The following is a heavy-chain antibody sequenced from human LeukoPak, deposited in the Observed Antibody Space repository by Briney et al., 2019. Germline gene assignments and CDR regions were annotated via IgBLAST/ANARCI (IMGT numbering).Heavy chain of an antibody. CDR2: IYTSGST. D-gene: IGHD6-13*01. J-gene: IGHJ4*02. CDR1: GGSISSYY. V-gene: IGHV4-4*09. Sequence: SETLSLTCTVSGGSISSYYWSWIRQPPGKGLEWIGYIYTSGSTNYNPSLKSRVTISVDTSKNQFSLKLSSVTAADTAVYYCARSIAAAGNLDYWGQGTLVTVSS. CDR3: ARSIAAAGNLDY.